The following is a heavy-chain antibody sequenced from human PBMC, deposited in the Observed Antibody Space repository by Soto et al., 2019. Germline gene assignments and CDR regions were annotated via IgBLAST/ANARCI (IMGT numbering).Heavy chain of an antibody. CDR2: INHDGSEI. CDR3: ATYSYWSYLVDV. Sequence: VQLVESGGGLVQPGGSLRLSCAASGFALSSYWMTWVRQAPGKGLEWVASINHDGSEIHYVDSVKGRFTISRDNAKNSVYLQMNSLRAEDTAMYYCATYSYWSYLVDVWGKGTPVTVSS. V-gene: IGHV3-7*01. J-gene: IGHJ6*04. CDR1: GFALSSYW. D-gene: IGHD4-4*01.